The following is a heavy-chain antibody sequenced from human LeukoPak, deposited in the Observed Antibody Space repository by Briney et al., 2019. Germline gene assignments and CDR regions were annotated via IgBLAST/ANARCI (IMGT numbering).Heavy chain of an antibody. CDR3: ARGRRSGLSGAVDY. CDR2: INHSGSI. Sequence: SETLSLTCGVYGVSFSGYYWSWIRQPPGKELEWIGEINHSGSITYTPSLKSRVTISLDASKNQFSLKLSFMTAADTAIYYCARGRRSGLSGAVDYWGQGTLVTVSS. CDR1: GVSFSGYY. V-gene: IGHV4-34*01. D-gene: IGHD6-19*01. J-gene: IGHJ4*02.